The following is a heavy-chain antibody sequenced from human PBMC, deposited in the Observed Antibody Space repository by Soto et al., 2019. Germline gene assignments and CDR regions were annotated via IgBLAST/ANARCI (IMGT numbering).Heavy chain of an antibody. Sequence: SETLSLTCTVFGGSNSSYYWNWIRQRTGKGLEWIGHIYHSGGTYYNPSLKNRVTISVDTSRNQFSLKLSSVTAADTAVYYCARFYYLDNSGLPYGMDVWGQGTTVTVSS. J-gene: IGHJ6*02. D-gene: IGHD3-22*01. CDR3: ARFYYLDNSGLPYGMDV. CDR2: IYHSGGT. CDR1: GGSNSSYY. V-gene: IGHV4-4*09.